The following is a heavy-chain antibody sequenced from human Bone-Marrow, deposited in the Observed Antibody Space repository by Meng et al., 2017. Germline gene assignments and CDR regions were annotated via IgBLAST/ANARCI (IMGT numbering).Heavy chain of an antibody. CDR3: ARVSVGH. J-gene: IGHJ4*02. Sequence: SETLSLTCAVYGGSFSGYYWSWVRQSPGKGLEWIGSIYYSGSTYYNPSLKSRVTISVDTSKNQFSLKLSSVTAADTAVYYCARVSVGHWGQGTLVTVSS. CDR2: IYYSGST. V-gene: IGHV4-34*01. CDR1: GGSFSGYY.